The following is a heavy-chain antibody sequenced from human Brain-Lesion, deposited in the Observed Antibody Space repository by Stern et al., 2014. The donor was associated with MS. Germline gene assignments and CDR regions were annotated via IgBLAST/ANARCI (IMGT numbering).Heavy chain of an antibody. V-gene: IGHV4-61*02. Sequence: QVQLVESGAGLVKPSQTLSLTCNVSGGSISSGCDHWGWLAPPEGQGLEWIGGIDRSGRAFYTHSPESVATISADTSLNNFPPVLTSDTAADTAIYYCASGYRIFDYWGQGILVTVSS. D-gene: IGHD5-18*01. J-gene: IGHJ4*02. CDR2: IDRSGRA. CDR3: ASGYRIFDY. CDR1: GGSISSGCDH.